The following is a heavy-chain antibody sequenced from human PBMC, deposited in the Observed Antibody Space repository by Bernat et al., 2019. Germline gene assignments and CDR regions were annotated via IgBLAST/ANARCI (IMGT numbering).Heavy chain of an antibody. V-gene: IGHV1-3*04. Sequence: QVQLVQSGAEVKKPGASVQVSCKASKYTFTSYTIHWVRQVPGQRLEWMGWINTGNGHTQYSQKFQGRVTITRDTSASTAYMELNSLTSEDTAVYYCAREECVIGKWHYPFFAYWGQGAMVIVSS. J-gene: IGHJ4*02. D-gene: IGHD1-7*01. CDR2: INTGNGHT. CDR1: KYTFTSYT. CDR3: AREECVIGKWHYPFFAY.